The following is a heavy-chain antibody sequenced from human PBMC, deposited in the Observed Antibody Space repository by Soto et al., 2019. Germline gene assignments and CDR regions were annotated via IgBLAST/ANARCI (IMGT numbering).Heavy chain of an antibody. Sequence: SETLSLTCTVSGGSIRSYYWSWIRHPPGKGLEWIGYIYYSGSSNYNPSLKSRVTISIDTSKNQFSLKLSSVTVEDTALYYCGYGYDQDLYTYWGQGTQVT. V-gene: IGHV4-59*01. CDR3: GYGYDQDLYTY. CDR1: GGSIRSYY. J-gene: IGHJ4*01. CDR2: IYYSGSS. D-gene: IGHD5-18*01.